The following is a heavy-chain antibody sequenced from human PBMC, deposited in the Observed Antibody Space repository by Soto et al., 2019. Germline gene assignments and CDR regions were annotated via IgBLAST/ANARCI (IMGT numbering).Heavy chain of an antibody. D-gene: IGHD6-6*01. CDR3: ARVRGALSGLDSSSSPRYFDY. J-gene: IGHJ4*02. V-gene: IGHV4-34*01. CDR2: INHSGST. CDR1: GGSFSGYY. Sequence: SETLSLTCAVYGGSFSGYYWSWIRQPPGKGLEWIGEINHSGSTNYNPSLKSRVTISVDTSKNQFSLKLSSVTAADTAVYYCARVRGALSGLDSSSSPRYFDYWGQGTLVTVSS.